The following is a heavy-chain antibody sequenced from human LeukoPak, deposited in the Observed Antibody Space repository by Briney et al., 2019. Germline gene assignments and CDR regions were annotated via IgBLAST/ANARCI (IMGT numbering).Heavy chain of an antibody. V-gene: IGHV4-59*01. J-gene: IGHJ4*02. CDR1: GGSFSSYY. CDR3: ARDTLNYFDY. CDR2: MYYSGST. Sequence: SETLSLTCAVYGGSFSSYYWSWIRQPPGKGLEWIGYMYYSGSTNYNPSLKSRVTISVDTSKNQFSLKLSSVTAADTAVYYCARDTLNYFDYWGQGTLVTVSS.